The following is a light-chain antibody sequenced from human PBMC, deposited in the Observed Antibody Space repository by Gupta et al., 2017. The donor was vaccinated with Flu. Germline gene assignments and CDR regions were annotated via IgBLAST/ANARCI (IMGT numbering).Light chain of an antibody. J-gene: IGKJ1*01. CDR2: DAS. Sequence: ELVLTQSPVTLSLSPGERATLSCRASQSVSSYLAWYQQKPGQAPRILIYDASNRATGIPARFSGSGSGTDFTLTISSLEPEDFAVYYCQQRSHWPRTFGQWTKVEIK. V-gene: IGKV3-11*01. CDR1: QSVSSY. CDR3: QQRSHWPRT.